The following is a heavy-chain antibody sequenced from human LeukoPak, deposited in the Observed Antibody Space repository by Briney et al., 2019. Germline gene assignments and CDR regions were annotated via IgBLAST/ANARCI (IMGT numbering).Heavy chain of an antibody. D-gene: IGHD2-21*02. CDR2: IKSKTDGETT. Sequence: GGSLRLSCAASGFTFSNAWMSWARQAPGKGLEWVGRIKSKTDGETTDYAAPVKGRFTISRDDSKNTLYLQMNSLKTEDTAVYYCMAYCGGDCWLPFDYWGQGTLVTVSP. CDR3: MAYCGGDCWLPFDY. J-gene: IGHJ4*02. V-gene: IGHV3-15*01. CDR1: GFTFSNAW.